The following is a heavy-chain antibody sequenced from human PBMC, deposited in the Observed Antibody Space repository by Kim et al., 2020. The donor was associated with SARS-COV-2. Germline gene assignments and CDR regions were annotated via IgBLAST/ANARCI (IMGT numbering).Heavy chain of an antibody. J-gene: IGHJ4*02. CDR2: IGTAGDT. Sequence: GGSLRLSCAASGFTFSSYDMHWVRQATGKGLEWVSAIGTAGDTYYPGSVKGRYTITRENAKNYLYLQMNSLRAGDTAVYYCARVSPSSDYSLGFDYWGQGTLVTVSS. CDR3: ARVSPSSDYSLGFDY. CDR1: GFTFSSYD. V-gene: IGHV3-13*01. D-gene: IGHD3-22*01.